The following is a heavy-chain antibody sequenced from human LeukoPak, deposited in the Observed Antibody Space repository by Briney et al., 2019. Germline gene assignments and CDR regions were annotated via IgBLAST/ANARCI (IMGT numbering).Heavy chain of an antibody. D-gene: IGHD3-10*01. Sequence: ASVKVCCKASGYTFSNYLIHWVRQAPGQGLEWMGIINPSGGSTSYAQKFQGRVTMTRDTSTSTVYMELSSLRSEDTAVYYCARDLGLRGVTNWFDPWGQGTLVTVSS. CDR1: GYTFSNYL. V-gene: IGHV1-46*01. CDR3: ARDLGLRGVTNWFDP. CDR2: INPSGGST. J-gene: IGHJ5*02.